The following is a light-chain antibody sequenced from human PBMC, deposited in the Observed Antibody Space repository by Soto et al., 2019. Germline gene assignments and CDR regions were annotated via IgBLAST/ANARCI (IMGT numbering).Light chain of an antibody. CDR2: DAS. J-gene: IGKJ4*01. CDR1: QSVSSS. Sequence: EIVLTQSPATLSLSPGERATLSCRASQSVSSSLAWYQQKPCQAPRLLIYDASNRATGIPARFSGSGSGTDFTLTISSLEPDDFAVYYGQHRSDWPSTFGGGTKVQIK. CDR3: QHRSDWPST. V-gene: IGKV3-11*01.